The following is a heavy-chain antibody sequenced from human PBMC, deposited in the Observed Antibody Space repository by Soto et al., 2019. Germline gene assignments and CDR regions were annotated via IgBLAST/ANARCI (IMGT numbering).Heavy chain of an antibody. CDR2: IRSKAYGGTT. CDR1: GFTFGDYA. D-gene: IGHD6-13*01. CDR3: TRDVPSSSWPYYYYYYGKDV. Sequence: PGGSLRLSCTASGFTFGDYAMSWFRQAPGKGLEWVGFIRSKAYGGTTEYAASVKGRFTISRDDSKSIAYLQMNSLKTEDTAVYYCTRDVPSSSWPYYYYYYGKDVWGQGTTVTVSS. J-gene: IGHJ6*02. V-gene: IGHV3-49*03.